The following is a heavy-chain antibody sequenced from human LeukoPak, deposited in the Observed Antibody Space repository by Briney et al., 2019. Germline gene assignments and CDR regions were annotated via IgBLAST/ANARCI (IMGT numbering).Heavy chain of an antibody. D-gene: IGHD3-22*01. Sequence: ASVTVSCKASGYTFTSYAMHWVRQAPGQRLEWMGWINAGNGNTKYSQKFQGRVTITRDTSASTAYMELSSLRSEDTAVYYCARNHYDSSGYYYFSDWYFDLWGRGTLVTVSS. CDR1: GYTFTSYA. V-gene: IGHV1-3*01. J-gene: IGHJ2*01. CDR2: INAGNGNT. CDR3: ARNHYDSSGYYYFSDWYFDL.